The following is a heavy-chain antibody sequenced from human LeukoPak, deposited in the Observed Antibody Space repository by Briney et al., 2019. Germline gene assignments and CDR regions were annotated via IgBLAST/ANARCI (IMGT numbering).Heavy chain of an antibody. V-gene: IGHV3-33*08. D-gene: IGHD5-24*01. CDR3: ARSRDGYNGAYFQH. J-gene: IGHJ1*01. CDR2: IWYDGSNK. Sequence: GGSLRLSCAASGLTFSSYGMHWVRQAPGKGLEWVAVIWYDGSNKYYADSVKGRFTISRDNSKNTLYLQMNSLRAEDTAVYYCARSRDGYNGAYFQHWGQGTLVTVSS. CDR1: GLTFSSYG.